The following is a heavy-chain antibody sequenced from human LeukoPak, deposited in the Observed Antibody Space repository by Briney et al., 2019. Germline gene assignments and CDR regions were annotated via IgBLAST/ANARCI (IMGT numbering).Heavy chain of an antibody. CDR1: GFTFSDYY. CDR2: IHTNGSST. J-gene: IGHJ4*02. Sequence: QSGGSLRLSCAASGFTFSDYYMSWVRQAPGKGLLWVARIHTNGSSTSYADSVKGRFTISRDNAKNTLYLQMNSLRAEDTAVYYCARALAAAGTGGYLWGQGTLVTVSS. V-gene: IGHV3-74*01. D-gene: IGHD6-13*01. CDR3: ARALAAAGTGGYL.